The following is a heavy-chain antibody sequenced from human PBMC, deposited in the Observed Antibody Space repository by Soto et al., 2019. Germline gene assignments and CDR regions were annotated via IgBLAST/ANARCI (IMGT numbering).Heavy chain of an antibody. Sequence: TGGSLRLSCASAGFTLSMSAVNWVRQAPGKGLEWVSYISDSGDRTYYADSVKGRFTISRDRSKNTVSLQMYSLRAEDTAVYYCAKDRAILVKAGDAFDVWGQGTKDTVS. CDR1: GFTLSMSA. CDR3: AKDRAILVKAGDAFDV. J-gene: IGHJ3*01. D-gene: IGHD3-10*01. V-gene: IGHV3-23*01. CDR2: ISDSGDRT.